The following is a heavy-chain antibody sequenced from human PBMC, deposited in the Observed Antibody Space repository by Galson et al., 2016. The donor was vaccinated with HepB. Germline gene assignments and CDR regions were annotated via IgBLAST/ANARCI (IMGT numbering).Heavy chain of an antibody. J-gene: IGHJ3*02. CDR1: GFTFSSYA. CDR2: ISSAGRDT. CDR3: ARGDSSTLFSEEPFDI. V-gene: IGHV3-64*02. D-gene: IGHD6-19*01. Sequence: SLRLSCAASGFTFSSYALHWVRQAPGKGLEYLSVISSAGRDTYYADSVKGRFTISRDNSKNTMYLHMGSLRPEDMAVYYCARGDSSTLFSEEPFDIWGHGTLVTVSS.